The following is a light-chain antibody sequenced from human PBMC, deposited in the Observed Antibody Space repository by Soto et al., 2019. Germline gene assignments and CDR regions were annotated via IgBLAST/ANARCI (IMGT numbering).Light chain of an antibody. CDR3: GSYAGIHISRV. CDR2: EVD. V-gene: IGLV2-23*02. Sequence: QSALTQAASVSGSPGQSITVSCTGTSSDVGGHNLVSWYQQHPGQAPKLMIYEVDKRPSGVSNRFSGSKSANTASRNISGLRAEDEGDYYYGSYAGIHISRVFGGGTQLTVL. J-gene: IGLJ3*02. CDR1: SSDVGGHNL.